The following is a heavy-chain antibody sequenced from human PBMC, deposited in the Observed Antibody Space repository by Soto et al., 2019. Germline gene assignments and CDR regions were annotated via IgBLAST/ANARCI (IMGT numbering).Heavy chain of an antibody. CDR2: INTDASST. D-gene: IGHD6-19*01. J-gene: IGHJ4*02. V-gene: IGHV3-74*01. CDR3: ARAQSPHTFDY. CDR1: GFTFSTYW. Sequence: EVQLVESGGGLVQPGGSLRLCCAASGFTFSTYWMHWLRQVPGEGLVWVSRINTDASSTSYADSVKGRFTISRDNAKNTLYLQMNSLRVEDTAVYYCARAQSPHTFDYWGQGTLVTVSS.